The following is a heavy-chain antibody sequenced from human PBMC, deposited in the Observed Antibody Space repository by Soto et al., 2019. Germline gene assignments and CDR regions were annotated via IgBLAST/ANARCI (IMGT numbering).Heavy chain of an antibody. D-gene: IGHD3-10*01. J-gene: IGHJ6*02. CDR2: IYYSGST. V-gene: IGHV4-31*03. CDR1: GGSISSGGYY. CDR3: ARGGVITGYYYYGMDV. Sequence: QVQLQESGPGLVKPSQTLSLTCTVSGGSISSGGYYWSWIRQHPGKGLEWIGYIYYSGSTYYNPSLKSRVTISVDTAKTQFSLKLSSVTAADTAVYYCARGGVITGYYYYGMDVWGQGTTVTVSS.